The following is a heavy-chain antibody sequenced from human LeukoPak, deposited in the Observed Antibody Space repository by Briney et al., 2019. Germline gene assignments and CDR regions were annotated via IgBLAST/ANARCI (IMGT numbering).Heavy chain of an antibody. J-gene: IGHJ4*02. CDR2: ISSSSSYI. D-gene: IGHD3-22*01. V-gene: IGHV3-21*01. CDR1: GFTFSSYS. Sequence: KTGGSLRLSCAASGFTFSSYSMNWVRQAPGKGLEWVSSISSSSSYIYYADSVKGRFTISRDNAKNSLYLQMNSLRAEDTAVYYCARDSPYYYDSSGPGDYWGQGTLVTVSS. CDR3: ARDSPYYYDSSGPGDY.